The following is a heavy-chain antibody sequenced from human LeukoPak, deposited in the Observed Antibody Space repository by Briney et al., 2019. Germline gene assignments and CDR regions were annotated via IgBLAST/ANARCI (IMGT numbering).Heavy chain of an antibody. Sequence: GGSLRPSCAASGFTFSSYSMNWVRQAPGKGLEWVSSISSSSSYIYYADSVKGRFTISRDNAKNSLYLQMNSLRAEDTAVYYCARMIGSGSPIDYWGQGTLVTVSS. D-gene: IGHD3-10*01. CDR3: ARMIGSGSPIDY. J-gene: IGHJ4*02. V-gene: IGHV3-21*01. CDR2: ISSSSSYI. CDR1: GFTFSSYS.